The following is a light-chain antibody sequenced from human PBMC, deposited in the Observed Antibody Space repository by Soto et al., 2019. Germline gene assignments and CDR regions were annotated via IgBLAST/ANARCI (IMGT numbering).Light chain of an antibody. J-gene: IGKJ3*01. CDR2: VAS. CDR1: QDIGTW. V-gene: IGKV1-12*01. CDR3: QQADSFPFT. Sequence: DIQLTQSPSSVSASVGDRVTITYRASQDIGTWLAWYQQKPGKAPKLLIYVASNLQSGVPSRFSGAGSATDFNLTITRLQPEDFATYHCQQADSFPFTFGPGTKVDFK.